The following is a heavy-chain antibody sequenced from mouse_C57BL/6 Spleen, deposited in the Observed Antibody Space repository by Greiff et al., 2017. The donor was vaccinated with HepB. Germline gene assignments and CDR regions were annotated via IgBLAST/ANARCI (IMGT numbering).Heavy chain of an antibody. V-gene: IGHV1-69*01. CDR2: IDPSDSYT. D-gene: IGHD2-4*01. J-gene: IGHJ4*01. Sequence: VQLQQPGAELVMPGASVKLSCKASGYTFTSYWMHWVKQRPGQGLEWIGEIDPSDSYTNYNQKFKGKSTLTVDKSSSTAYMQLSSLTSEDSAVYYCARRGDYDVGYYAMDYWGQGTSVTVSS. CDR1: GYTFTSYW. CDR3: ARRGDYDVGYYAMDY.